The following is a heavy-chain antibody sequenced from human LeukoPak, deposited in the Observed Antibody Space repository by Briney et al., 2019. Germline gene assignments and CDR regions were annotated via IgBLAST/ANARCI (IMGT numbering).Heavy chain of an antibody. V-gene: IGHV4-39*01. Sequence: SETLSLTCIVSGFGSVSSSGYYWGWIRQPPGKGLEWIGSIYYNGSTYYNPSLKSRVTISVDTSKNQFSLSLSSVTAADTAVFYCARRLVYYDSSGPRRGFDSWGQGTLVTVSS. CDR2: IYYNGST. CDR3: ARRLVYYDSSGPRRGFDS. CDR1: GFGSVSSSGYY. J-gene: IGHJ5*01. D-gene: IGHD3-22*01.